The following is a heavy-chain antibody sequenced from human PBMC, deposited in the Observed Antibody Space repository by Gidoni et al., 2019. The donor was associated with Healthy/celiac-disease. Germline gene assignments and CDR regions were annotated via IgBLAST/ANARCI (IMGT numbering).Heavy chain of an antibody. J-gene: IGHJ4*02. D-gene: IGHD1-26*01. CDR2: ISGSGGST. Sequence: EVQLLESGGGLVQPGGSLRLSCAASGFTFSSYAMSWVRQAPGKGLEWVSAISGSGGSTYYADSVKGRFTISRDNSKNTLYLQMNSLRAEDTAVYYCAGAIVGARGVFDYWGQGTLVTVSS. CDR1: GFTFSSYA. CDR3: AGAIVGARGVFDY. V-gene: IGHV3-23*01.